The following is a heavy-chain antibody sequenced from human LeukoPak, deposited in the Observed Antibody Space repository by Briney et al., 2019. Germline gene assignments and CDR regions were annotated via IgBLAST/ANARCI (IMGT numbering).Heavy chain of an antibody. J-gene: IGHJ4*02. D-gene: IGHD2-15*01. CDR3: ASEYCSGGNCYFDY. CDR2: IFPGDSDT. CDR1: EYSFATYW. V-gene: IGHV5-51*01. Sequence: PGESLKISCKGSEYSFATYWIRWVRQMPGQGLEWMGIIFPGDSDTRYSPSFQGQVTISADKSISTAYLQWSSLKASDTAIYYCASEYCSGGNCYFDYWGQGTLVTVSS.